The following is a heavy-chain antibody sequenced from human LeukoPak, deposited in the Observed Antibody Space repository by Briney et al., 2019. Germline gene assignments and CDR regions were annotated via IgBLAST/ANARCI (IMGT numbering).Heavy chain of an antibody. CDR2: ISSDGGST. CDR1: GFTLSSYS. CDR3: ARVGGDYFDY. V-gene: IGHV3-64*01. D-gene: IGHD3-10*01. Sequence: PGGSLRLSCAASGFTLSSYSMHWIRQAPGKGLEYVSAISSDGGSTYYANSVKGRFTISRDNSKNTLYLQMGSLRAEDMAVYYCARVGGDYFDYWGQGTLVTVSS. J-gene: IGHJ4*02.